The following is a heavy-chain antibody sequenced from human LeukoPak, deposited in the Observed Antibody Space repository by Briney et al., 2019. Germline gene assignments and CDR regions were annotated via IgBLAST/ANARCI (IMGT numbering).Heavy chain of an antibody. CDR1: GFTLSSYA. CDR3: ARDRGYSSFDY. V-gene: IGHV3-7*01. Sequence: GGSLRLSCAASGFTLSSYAMSWVRQAPGKGLEWVANIKEDGSEINYVDSVKGRFTISRDNAKNSLYLQMNSLTVDDTAVYYCARDRGYSSFDYWGQGTLVTVSS. CDR2: IKEDGSEI. D-gene: IGHD4-23*01. J-gene: IGHJ4*02.